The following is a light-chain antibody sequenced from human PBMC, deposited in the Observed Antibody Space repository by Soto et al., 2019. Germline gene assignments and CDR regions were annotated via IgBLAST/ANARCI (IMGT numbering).Light chain of an antibody. CDR3: LQDHEYLT. J-gene: IGKJ4*01. CDR2: AAS. Sequence: AIQMTQSPSSLSASVGDRVTITCRASQDVSNDLGWYQQKPGKAPNLLIYAASTLQSGVPSRFSGSGSGTDFTLTISSLQPEDSASYDCLQDHEYLTFGGGTKVDIK. V-gene: IGKV1-6*01. CDR1: QDVSND.